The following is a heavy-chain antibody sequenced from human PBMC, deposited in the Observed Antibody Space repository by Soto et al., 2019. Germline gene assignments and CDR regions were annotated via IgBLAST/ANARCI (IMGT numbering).Heavy chain of an antibody. CDR2: IIPIFGTA. CDR3: ARERGGSSSWYAVGLDY. Sequence: SVKVSCKASGGTFSSYAISWVRQAPGQGLEWMGGIIPIFGTANYAQKFQGRVTITADESTSTAYMELSSLRSEDTAVYYCARERGGSSSWYAVGLDYWGQGTLGTGS. CDR1: GGTFSSYA. V-gene: IGHV1-69*13. D-gene: IGHD6-13*01. J-gene: IGHJ4*02.